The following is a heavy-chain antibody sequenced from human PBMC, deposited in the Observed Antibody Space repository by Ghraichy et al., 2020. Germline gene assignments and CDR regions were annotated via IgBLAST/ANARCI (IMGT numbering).Heavy chain of an antibody. CDR3: ARGGLRFLEWFYYYYGMDV. D-gene: IGHD3-3*01. CDR2: IKQDGSEK. J-gene: IGHJ6*02. CDR1: GFTFSSYW. Sequence: GSLRLSRAASGFTFSSYWMSWVRQAPGKGLEWVANIKQDGSEKYYVDSVKGRFTISRDNAKNSLYLQMNSLRAEDTAVYYCARGGLRFLEWFYYYYGMDVWGQGTTVTVSS. V-gene: IGHV3-7*01.